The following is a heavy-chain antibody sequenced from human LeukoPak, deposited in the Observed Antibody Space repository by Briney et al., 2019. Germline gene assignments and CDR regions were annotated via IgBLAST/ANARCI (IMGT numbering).Heavy chain of an antibody. J-gene: IGHJ4*02. CDR3: ARVKHLRHSRFFDY. CDR1: GGSFSGYY. D-gene: IGHD2-15*01. CDR2: INHSGST. V-gene: IGHV4-34*01. Sequence: SETLSLPCAVYGGSFSGYYWSWIRQPPGKGLEWIGEINHSGSTNYNPSLKSRVTISVDTSKNQFSLKLSSVTAADTAVYYCARVKHLRHSRFFDYEDQGTRVIVSS.